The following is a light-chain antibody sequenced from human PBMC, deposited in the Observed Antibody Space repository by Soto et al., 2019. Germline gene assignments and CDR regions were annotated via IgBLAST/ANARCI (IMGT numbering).Light chain of an antibody. CDR3: QQYDNLPIT. J-gene: IGKJ5*01. V-gene: IGKV1-33*01. CDR1: QDINNY. Sequence: DIQMTQSPSSLSASVGDRVTITCQASQDINNYLNWYQQKPGKAPKLLIYDASNLETGVPSRFSGSGSGTDFTFTISSLQPEDIATYYCQQYDNLPITFGQGTRLENK. CDR2: DAS.